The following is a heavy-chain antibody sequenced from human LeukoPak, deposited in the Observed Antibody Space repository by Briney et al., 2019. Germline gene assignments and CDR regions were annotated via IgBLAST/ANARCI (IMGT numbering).Heavy chain of an antibody. V-gene: IGHV3-23*01. J-gene: IGHJ5*02. Sequence: GSLRLSCAASGFTFGSYEMNWVRQAPGKGLEWVSGISPSGSISYYADSVKGRFTISRDNSKNTVSLQMNSLRAEDTALYYCARDLDWGAFDAWGQGTLVTVSS. D-gene: IGHD3-9*01. CDR3: ARDLDWGAFDA. CDR1: GFTFGSYE. CDR2: ISPSGSIS.